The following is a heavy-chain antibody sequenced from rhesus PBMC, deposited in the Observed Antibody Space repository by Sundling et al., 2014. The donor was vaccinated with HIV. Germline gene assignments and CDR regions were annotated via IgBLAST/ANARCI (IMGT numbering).Heavy chain of an antibody. V-gene: IGHV4S9*01. D-gene: IGHD2-27*01. CDR3: AGTDCSGIYCYADYGLDS. J-gene: IGHJ6*01. CDR2: IYGSSGTT. Sequence: QVQLQESGPGLVKPSETLSLTCAVSGGSISDYYYWNWIRQPPGKGLEWIGNIYGSSGTTYYNPSLKSRVTISKETSQNQFSLKLSSVTAADTAVYYCAGTDCSGIYCYADYGLDSWGQGVVVTVSS. CDR1: GGSISDYYY.